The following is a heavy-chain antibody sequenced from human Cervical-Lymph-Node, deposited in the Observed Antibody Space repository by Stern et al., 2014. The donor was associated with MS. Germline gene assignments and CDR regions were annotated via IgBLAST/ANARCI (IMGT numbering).Heavy chain of an antibody. CDR1: GFTFSLYT. CDR2: ISRSSSNI. V-gene: IGHV3-21*01. D-gene: IGHD5-24*01. CDR3: ARDITMAATGNHYYYYGLDV. J-gene: IGHJ6*02. Sequence: EVQLVESGGGLVKPGESLRLSCAGSGFTFSLYTMNWVRQAPGKGPEWVSSISRSSSNIYYADSVKGRVSISRDNAKNSLYLQMNSLRVEDTAVYYCARDITMAATGNHYYYYGLDVWGQGTTVTVSS.